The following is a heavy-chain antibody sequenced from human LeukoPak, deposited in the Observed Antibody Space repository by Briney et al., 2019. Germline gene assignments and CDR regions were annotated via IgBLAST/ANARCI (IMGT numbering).Heavy chain of an antibody. CDR1: GYTLTELS. CDR3: ATAKFCGGDCYSYYFDY. CDR2: FDPEDGET. V-gene: IGHV1-24*01. D-gene: IGHD2-21*01. J-gene: IGHJ4*02. Sequence: EASVKVSCKVSGYTLTELSMHWVRQAPGNGLEWMGGFDPEDGETIYAQKFQGRVTMTEDTSTDTAYMELSSLRSEDTAVYYCATAKFCGGDCYSYYFDYWGQGTLVTVSS.